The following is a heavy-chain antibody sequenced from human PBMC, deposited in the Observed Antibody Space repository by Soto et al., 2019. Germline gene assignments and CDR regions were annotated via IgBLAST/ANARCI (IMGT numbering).Heavy chain of an antibody. J-gene: IGHJ4*02. CDR3: AIPNQASGYSSNFSLAY. CDR2: FYAGDSDT. Sequence: PVESLTISCKGFGLTLTTYWIALVRQMPGKCLEWMGVFYAGDSDTRYSAAFQGEVTTSAEKSLNTAYLQWRRVKASDTAIYYCAIPNQASGYSSNFSLAYWAQGPQVTV. V-gene: IGHV5-51*01. CDR1: GLTLTTYW. D-gene: IGHD6-19*01.